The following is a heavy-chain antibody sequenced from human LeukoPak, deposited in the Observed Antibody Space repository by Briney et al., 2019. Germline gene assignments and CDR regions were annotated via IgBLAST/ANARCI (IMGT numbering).Heavy chain of an antibody. J-gene: IGHJ3*02. CDR2: IIPLLGIA. CDR3: ARDRSEYAFDI. V-gene: IGHV1-69*04. CDR1: GGTFSSYT. D-gene: IGHD3-16*02. Sequence: SVKVSCKASGGTFSSYTISWVRQAPGQGLEWMGRIIPLLGIANYAQKFQGRVTITADKSTSTAYMGLSSLRSEDTAVYYCARDRSEYAFDIWGQGTMVTVSS.